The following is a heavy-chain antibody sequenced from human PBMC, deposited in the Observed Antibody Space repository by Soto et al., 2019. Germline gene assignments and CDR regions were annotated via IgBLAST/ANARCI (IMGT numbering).Heavy chain of an antibody. CDR1: GFSLSTSGVG. V-gene: IGHV2-5*02. J-gene: IGHJ4*02. Sequence: QITLKESGPTLVKPTQTLTLTCTFSGFSLSTSGVGVGWIRQPPGKALEWLALIYWDDDKRYSPSLKSRLTITKDPPKNQLVLTMTNMDPGDTATYHCAHGDVRHQVGGYWGQGTLVTVSS. CDR3: AHGDVRHQVGGY. D-gene: IGHD3-16*01. CDR2: IYWDDDK.